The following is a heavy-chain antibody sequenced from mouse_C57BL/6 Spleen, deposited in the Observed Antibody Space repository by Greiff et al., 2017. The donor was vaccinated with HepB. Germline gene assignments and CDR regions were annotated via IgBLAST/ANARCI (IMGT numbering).Heavy chain of an antibody. J-gene: IGHJ2*01. D-gene: IGHD1-1*01. CDR3: ARHADFYYYGSSYPYFDY. CDR2: IWSDGST. V-gene: IGHV2-6-1*01. CDR1: GFSLTSYG. Sequence: VQLVESGPGLVAPSQSLSITCTVSGFSLTSYGVHWVRQPPGKGLEWLVVIWSDGSTTNNSALKSRLSISKDNSKSQVFLKMNSLQTDDTAMYYCARHADFYYYGSSYPYFDYWGQGTTLTVSS.